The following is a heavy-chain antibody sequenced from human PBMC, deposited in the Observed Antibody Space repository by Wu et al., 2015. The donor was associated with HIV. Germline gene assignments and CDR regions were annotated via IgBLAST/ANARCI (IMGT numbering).Heavy chain of an antibody. Sequence: QVQLVQSGAEVKKPGASVKVSCKASGYTFTGYYMHWVRQAPGQGLEWMGWINPNSGGTNYAQKFQGRVTMTRDTSISTAYMELSRLRSDDTAVYYCAREGYGITGTTGYFDYWGQGTLVTVSS. CDR2: INPNSGGT. CDR3: AREGYGITGTTGYFDY. CDR1: GYTFTGYY. J-gene: IGHJ4*03. V-gene: IGHV1-2*02. D-gene: IGHD1-7*01.